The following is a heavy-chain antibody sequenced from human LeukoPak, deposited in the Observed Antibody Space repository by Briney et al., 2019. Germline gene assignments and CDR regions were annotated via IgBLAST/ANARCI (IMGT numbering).Heavy chain of an antibody. CDR1: GGSISSYY. V-gene: IGHV4-4*07. J-gene: IGHJ5*02. D-gene: IGHD3-10*01. CDR2: IYTSGST. Sequence: SETLSLTCTVSGGSISSYYWSWIRQPAGKGLEWIGRIYTSGSTNYNPSLKSRVTMSVDTSKNQFSLKLSSVTAADTAVYYCARLPKGGSGRQGWFDPWGQGTLVTVSS. CDR3: ARLPKGGSGRQGWFDP.